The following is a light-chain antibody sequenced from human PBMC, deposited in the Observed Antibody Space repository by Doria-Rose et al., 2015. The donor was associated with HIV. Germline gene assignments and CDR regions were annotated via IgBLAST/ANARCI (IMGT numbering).Light chain of an antibody. Sequence: TQSPETLSVSPGESATLSCRASQSVNTDLAWYQHKPGQAPRLLIWGAFTRATGIPARFSGSGYATEYTLTISSLQFEDFAIYFCHQYNNWPTFGQGTRLDIK. CDR2: GAF. J-gene: IGKJ5*01. CDR3: HQYNNWPT. V-gene: IGKV3-15*01. CDR1: QSVNTD.